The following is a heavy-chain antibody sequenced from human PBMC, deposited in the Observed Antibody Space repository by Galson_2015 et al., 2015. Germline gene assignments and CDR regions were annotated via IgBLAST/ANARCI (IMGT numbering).Heavy chain of an antibody. V-gene: IGHV3-30*18. CDR2: ISYDGSNE. CDR3: AKDLGIAARYYYGMDV. CDR1: GFTFSGYG. J-gene: IGHJ6*02. Sequence: SLRLSCAASGFTFSGYGIHWVRQAPGKGLEWVAVISYDGSNEHYADSVKGRFTISRDNSKNTLYLQMNSLSAEDTAVYYCAKDLGIAARYYYGMDVWGQGTTVTVSS. D-gene: IGHD6-6*01.